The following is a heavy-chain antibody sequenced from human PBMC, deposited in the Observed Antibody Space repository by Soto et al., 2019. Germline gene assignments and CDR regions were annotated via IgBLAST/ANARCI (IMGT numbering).Heavy chain of an antibody. Sequence: GGSLRLSCAASGFTFSDYYMSWIRQAPGKGLEWVSYISSSGSTIYYADSVKGRFTISRDNAKNSLFLQMNSLRAEDTAVYYCASLYSGYSHSFYWGQGTLVTVSS. V-gene: IGHV3-11*01. CDR3: ASLYSGYSHSFY. D-gene: IGHD5-12*01. J-gene: IGHJ4*02. CDR1: GFTFSDYY. CDR2: ISSSGSTI.